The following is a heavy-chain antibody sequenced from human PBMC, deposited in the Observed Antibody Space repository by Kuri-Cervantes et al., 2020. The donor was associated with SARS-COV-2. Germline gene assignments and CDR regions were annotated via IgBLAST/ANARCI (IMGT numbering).Heavy chain of an antibody. V-gene: IGHV3-7*01. J-gene: IGHJ4*02. CDR1: GFTFSSYW. CDR3: ATRGDYNSGFFDN. D-gene: IGHD3-10*01. Sequence: ETLSLTCAASGFTFSSYWMSWVRQAPGKGLEWVANIKQDGSEKYYVDSVKGRFTISRDNAKNLLYLEMNSLRGEDTAVYYCATRGDYNSGFFDNWGQGTLITVSS. CDR2: IKQDGSEK.